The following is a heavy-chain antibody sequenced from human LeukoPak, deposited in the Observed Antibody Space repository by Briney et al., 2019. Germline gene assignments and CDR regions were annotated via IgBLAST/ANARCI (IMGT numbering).Heavy chain of an antibody. Sequence: ASVKVSCKASGYTFTSYDINWVRQATGQGLEWMGWMNPNSGNTGYAQKFQGRVTMTRNTSISTAYMELSSLRPEDTAVYYCARGIRQQLVLLYYYYYYMDVWGKGTTVTISS. CDR1: GYTFTSYD. V-gene: IGHV1-8*01. J-gene: IGHJ6*03. CDR3: ARGIRQQLVLLYYYYYYMDV. CDR2: MNPNSGNT. D-gene: IGHD6-13*01.